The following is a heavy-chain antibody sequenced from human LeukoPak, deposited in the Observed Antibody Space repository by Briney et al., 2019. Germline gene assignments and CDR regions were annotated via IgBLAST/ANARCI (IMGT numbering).Heavy chain of an antibody. J-gene: IGHJ4*02. V-gene: IGHV4-59*01. CDR3: ARGPLQLWFGGYFDY. D-gene: IGHD3-10*01. CDR1: GGSISSYY. CDR2: IYYSGST. Sequence: SETLSLTCTVSGGSISSYYWSWIRQPPGKGLEWIGYIYYSGSTNYNPSLKSRVTISVDTSKNQFSLKLSSATAADTAVYYCARGPLQLWFGGYFDYWGQGTLVTVSS.